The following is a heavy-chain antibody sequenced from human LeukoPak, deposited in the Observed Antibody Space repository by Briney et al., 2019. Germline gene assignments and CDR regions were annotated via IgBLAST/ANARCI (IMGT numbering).Heavy chain of an antibody. CDR2: IYYSGST. CDR1: GGSISSFY. V-gene: IGHV4-59*01. CDR3: ARGTWPQIPHC. J-gene: IGHJ4*02. D-gene: IGHD5-24*01. Sequence: SETHALTCTVSGGSISSFYWSWIRQPPGKGLEWIGYIYYSGSTNYDPSLKSRATISVDTSKNQFSLKLSSVTAADTAVYYCARGTWPQIPHCWGQGTLVT.